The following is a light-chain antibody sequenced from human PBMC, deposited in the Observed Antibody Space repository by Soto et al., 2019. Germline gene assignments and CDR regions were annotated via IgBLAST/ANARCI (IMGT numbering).Light chain of an antibody. CDR3: QQYNTYWT. J-gene: IGKJ1*01. CDR2: DAS. CDR1: QSISSW. Sequence: DIQMTQSPSTLSASVGERVTITCRASQSISSWLAWYQQKPGKTPKVLIYDASSLESGVPSRFSGSGSGTEFTLTISSLQPDDFATYYCQQYNTYWTFGQGTKVDI. V-gene: IGKV1-5*01.